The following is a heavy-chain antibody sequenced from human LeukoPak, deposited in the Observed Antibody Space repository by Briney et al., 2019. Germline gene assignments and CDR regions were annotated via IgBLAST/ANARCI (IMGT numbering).Heavy chain of an antibody. CDR3: ARGIVGATTGFFDYYYMDV. CDR2: MNPNSGNT. J-gene: IGHJ6*03. V-gene: IGHV1-8*01. Sequence: ASVKVSCKASGYTFTSYDINWARQATGQGLEWMGWMNPNSGNTGYAQKFQGRVTMTRNTSISTAYMELSSLRSEDTAVYYCARGIVGATTGFFDYYYMDVWGKGTTVTISS. CDR1: GYTFTSYD. D-gene: IGHD1-26*01.